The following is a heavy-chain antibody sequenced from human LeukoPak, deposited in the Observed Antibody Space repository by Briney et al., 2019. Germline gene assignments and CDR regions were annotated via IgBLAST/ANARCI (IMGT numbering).Heavy chain of an antibody. CDR1: GFTFSSYW. V-gene: IGHV3-7*01. D-gene: IGHD3-9*01. Sequence: GGALXLSCAASGFTFSSYWMSWVRQAPGKGLEGVANIKQDGSEKYYVDSVKGRFTISRDNAKNSLYLQMNSLRAEDTAVYYCARDLRVLTGSAYWGQGTLVTVSS. CDR3: ARDLRVLTGSAY. J-gene: IGHJ4*02. CDR2: IKQDGSEK.